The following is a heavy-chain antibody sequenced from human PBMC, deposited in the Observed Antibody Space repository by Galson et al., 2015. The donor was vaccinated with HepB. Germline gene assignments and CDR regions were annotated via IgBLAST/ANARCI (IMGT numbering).Heavy chain of an antibody. V-gene: IGHV1-69*02. CDR1: GGTFSSYT. J-gene: IGHJ4*02. CDR2: IIPILGIA. D-gene: IGHD3-22*01. CDR3: ARAPSMILDPNPYYFDY. Sequence: SVKVSCKASGGTFSSYTISWVRQAPGQGLEWMGRIIPILGIANYAQKFQGRVTITADKSTSTAYMELSSLRSEDTAVYYCARAPSMILDPNPYYFDYWGQGTLVTVSS.